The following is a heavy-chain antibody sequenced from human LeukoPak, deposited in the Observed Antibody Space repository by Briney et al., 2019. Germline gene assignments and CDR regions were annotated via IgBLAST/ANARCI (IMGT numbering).Heavy chain of an antibody. D-gene: IGHD6-19*01. V-gene: IGHV4-59*01. J-gene: IGHJ6*02. CDR2: IYYSGST. Sequence: SETLSLTCTVSGGSISSYYWSWIRQPPGKGLEWIGYIYYSGSTNYNPSLKSRVTISVDTSKHQFSLKLSSVTAADTAVYYCASSGGIAVNPPYYYGMGVWGQGTTVTVSS. CDR3: ASSGGIAVNPPYYYGMGV. CDR1: GGSISSYY.